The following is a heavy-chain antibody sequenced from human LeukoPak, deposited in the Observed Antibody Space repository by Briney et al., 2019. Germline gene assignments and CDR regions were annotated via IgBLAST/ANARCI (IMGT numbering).Heavy chain of an antibody. V-gene: IGHV3-48*03. D-gene: IGHD4-17*01. CDR2: ISSSGSTI. CDR1: GFTFSSYE. CDR3: ARGSHPDDYGDAVRY. Sequence: PGGSLRLSCAASGFTFSSYEMNWVRQAPGKXXXXXXXISSSGSTIYYADSVKGRFTISRDNAKNSLYLQMNSLRAEDTAVYYCARGSHPDDYGDAVRYWGQGTLVTVSS. J-gene: IGHJ4*02.